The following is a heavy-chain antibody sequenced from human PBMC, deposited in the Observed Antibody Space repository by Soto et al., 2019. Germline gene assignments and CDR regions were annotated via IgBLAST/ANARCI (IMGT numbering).Heavy chain of an antibody. CDR3: ARVDGITGNTGRSY. V-gene: IGHV1-18*01. CDR2: ISAYNGNT. Sequence: ASVKVSCKASGYTFTSYGISWVRQAPGQGLEWMGWISAYNGNTNYAQKLQGRVTMTTDTSTSTAYMELRSLRSDDTAVYYCARVDGITGNTGRSYWGQGTLVTVSS. CDR1: GYTFTSYG. J-gene: IGHJ4*02. D-gene: IGHD1-7*01.